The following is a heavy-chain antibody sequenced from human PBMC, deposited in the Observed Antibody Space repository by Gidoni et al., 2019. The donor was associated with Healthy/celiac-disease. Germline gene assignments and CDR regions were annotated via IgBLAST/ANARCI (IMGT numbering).Heavy chain of an antibody. Sequence: QVQLVQSGAEVKKPGASVKVSCKASGSTFTSYVISGVRQAPGQGLAWMGWTSAYNGNTNYAQKLQGRVTMTTDKSTSTAYRELRGLRSDDTAVYYCARDKVTSSGWDWGQRTLITVSS. J-gene: IGHJ4*02. CDR1: GSTFTSYV. D-gene: IGHD6-19*01. CDR2: TSAYNGNT. CDR3: ARDKVTSSGWD. V-gene: IGHV1-18*04.